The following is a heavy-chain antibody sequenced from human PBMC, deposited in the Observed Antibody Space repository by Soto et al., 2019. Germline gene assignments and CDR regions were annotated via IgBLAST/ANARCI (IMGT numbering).Heavy chain of an antibody. J-gene: IGHJ6*02. V-gene: IGHV1-46*01. Sequence: QVQLVQSGAEVKKPGASVKVSCKASGYTFTSYYMHWVRQAPGQGLEWMGIINPSGGSTSYAQKFQGRVXXXXXXXXXXXXXXXXXXXXXXXXXXXXARDGTFDWLLSPDYGMDVWGQGTTVTVSS. CDR2: INPSGGST. CDR1: GYTFTSYY. D-gene: IGHD3-9*01. CDR3: ARDGTFDWLLSPDYGMDV.